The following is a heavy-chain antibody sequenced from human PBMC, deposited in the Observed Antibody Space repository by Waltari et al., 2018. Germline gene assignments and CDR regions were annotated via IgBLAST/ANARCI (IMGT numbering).Heavy chain of an antibody. CDR2: LYQSVVT. Sequence: VQLQESGPGLVKPSGTLSLTCAVSGGSISSSNWWRWVRPPPGTGLGWLGELYQSVVTNYNQSLKRRVTRSVEKSKNQFSLKLSSVTAADTAVDYCAREWGVMIGTAAYDLDHWTQGTRVTVSS. CDR3: AREWGVMIGTAAYDLDH. CDR1: GGSISSSNW. D-gene: IGHD3-22*01. J-gene: IGHJ4*02. V-gene: IGHV4-4*02.